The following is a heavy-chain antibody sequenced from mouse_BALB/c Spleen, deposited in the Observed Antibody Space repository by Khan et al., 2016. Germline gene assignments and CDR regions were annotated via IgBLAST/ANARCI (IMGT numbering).Heavy chain of an antibody. Sequence: VRLQQSGAELVRSGASVKLSCTASVFNIKDYYMHWVKQRPEQGLEWIGWIDPENGDTEYAPKFQGKATMTADTSSNAAYLQFSSLTSEDSAVYYCNAICYGSDVSFDYWGQGTSLTVSS. J-gene: IGHJ2*02. V-gene: IGHV14-4*02. CDR1: VFNIKDYY. D-gene: IGHD1-1*01. CDR2: IDPENGDT. CDR3: NAICYGSDVSFDY.